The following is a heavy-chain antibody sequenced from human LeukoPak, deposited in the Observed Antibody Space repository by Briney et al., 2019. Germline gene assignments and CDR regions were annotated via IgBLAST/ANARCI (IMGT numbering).Heavy chain of an antibody. J-gene: IGHJ4*02. CDR3: ANETPKIAAAGTKHY. CDR1: GFTFSSYA. D-gene: IGHD6-13*01. V-gene: IGHV3-64*01. CDR2: ISTDGSRT. Sequence: PGGSLRLSCAASGFTFSSYAIHWVRQAPGEGLEYVSAISTDGSRTYYANSVKGRFTISRDNSKNTLYLQMNSLRAEDTAVYYCANETPKIAAAGTKHYWGQGTLVTVSS.